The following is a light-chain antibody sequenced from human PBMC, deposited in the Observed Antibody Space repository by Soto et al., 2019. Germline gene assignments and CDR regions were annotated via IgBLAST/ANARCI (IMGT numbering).Light chain of an antibody. CDR2: AAS. Sequence: DIQMPQSPSSLSASVGDRVTITCRASQSISSYLNWYQQKPGKAPKLLIYAASSLQSGVTSRFSGSGSGTDFTLTISSLQPEDFATDYCQQSYSTPRTFGQGTKVDIK. V-gene: IGKV1-39*01. CDR3: QQSYSTPRT. J-gene: IGKJ1*01. CDR1: QSISSY.